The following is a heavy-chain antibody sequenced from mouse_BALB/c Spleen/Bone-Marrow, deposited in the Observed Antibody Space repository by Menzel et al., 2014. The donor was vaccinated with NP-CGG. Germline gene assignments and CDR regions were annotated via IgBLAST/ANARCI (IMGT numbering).Heavy chain of an antibody. V-gene: IGHV5-17*02. CDR3: TRGGNWDDFDY. D-gene: IGHD4-1*01. CDR1: GFTFSSFG. Sequence: EVKLVESGGGLVQPGGSRKLSCAASGFTFSSFGMHWVRQAPEKGLEWVAYISSVSSTIYYADTVKGRFTISRDNPKNTLFLQMTSLRSEDTDMYYCTRGGNWDDFDYWGQGTTLTVSS. CDR2: ISSVSSTI. J-gene: IGHJ2*01.